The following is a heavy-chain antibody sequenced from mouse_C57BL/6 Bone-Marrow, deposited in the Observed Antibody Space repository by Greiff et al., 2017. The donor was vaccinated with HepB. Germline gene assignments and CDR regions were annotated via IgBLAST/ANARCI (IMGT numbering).Heavy chain of an antibody. CDR3: ARGSSY. J-gene: IGHJ2*01. CDR2: IYPGSGNT. D-gene: IGHD1-1*01. V-gene: IGHV1-76*01. CDR1: GYTFTDYY. Sequence: VQLVESGAELVRPGASVKLSCKASGYTFTDYYINWVKQRPGQGLEWIARIYPGSGNTYYNEKFKGKATLTAEKSSSTAYMQLSSLTSEDSAVYFCARGSSYWGQGTTLTVSS.